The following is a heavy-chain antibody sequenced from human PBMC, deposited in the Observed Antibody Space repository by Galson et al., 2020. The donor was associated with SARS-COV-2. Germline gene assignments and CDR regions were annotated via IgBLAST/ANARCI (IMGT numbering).Heavy chain of an antibody. J-gene: IGHJ6*03. Sequence: ETSETLSLTCSVSGDSISGYYWTWIRQAPGKGLEWIGHVYPPGTTNYSPALYSRLAISVDTSNNQVSLTLNSVTAADTAVYYCARRKDGYYD. CDR1: GDSISGYY. CDR2: VYPPGTT. CDR3: ARRKDGYYD. V-gene: IGHV4-59*08.